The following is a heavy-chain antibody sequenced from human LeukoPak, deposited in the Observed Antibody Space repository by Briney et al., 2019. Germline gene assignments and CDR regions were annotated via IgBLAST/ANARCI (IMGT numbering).Heavy chain of an antibody. CDR1: GLTFSSYA. D-gene: IGHD3-10*01. V-gene: IGHV3-23*01. J-gene: IGHJ4*02. CDR2: ISGSGGST. Sequence: GGSLRLSCAASGLTFSSYAMSWVRQAPGKGLEWVSAISGSGGSTYYADSVKGRFTISRDNAKNSLYLQMNSLRAEDTAVYYCARDTVRMVRGVSDYWGQGTLVTVSS. CDR3: ARDTVRMVRGVSDY.